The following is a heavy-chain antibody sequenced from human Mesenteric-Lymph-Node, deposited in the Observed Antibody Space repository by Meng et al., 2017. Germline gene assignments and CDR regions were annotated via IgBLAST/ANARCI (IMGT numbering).Heavy chain of an antibody. Sequence: GESLKISCAASGFTFSSYAMSWVRQAPGKGLEWVSAISVSGVNTYYADSVKGRFTISRDNSKNTLYLQMNSLRAEDTAVYYCARDPLTNYDFWSGYYPSDWDWYFDLWGRGTLVTVSS. CDR2: ISVSGVNT. CDR1: GFTFSSYA. CDR3: ARDPLTNYDFWSGYYPSDWDWYFDL. V-gene: IGHV3-23*01. D-gene: IGHD3-3*01. J-gene: IGHJ2*01.